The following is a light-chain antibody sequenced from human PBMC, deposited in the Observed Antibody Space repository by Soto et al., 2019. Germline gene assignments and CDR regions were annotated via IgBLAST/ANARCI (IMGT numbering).Light chain of an antibody. V-gene: IGKV1-5*03. CDR1: QSTSTW. J-gene: IGKJ1*01. Sequence: DIQMTQSPSTLSASVGDRVTITCRASQSTSTWLAWYQQRPGKTPKLLISAASKLESGVPSRFSGSGSGTEFTLTISSLQPDDFATYYGQQYITYPYAFGQGTKVEIK. CDR2: AAS. CDR3: QQYITYPYA.